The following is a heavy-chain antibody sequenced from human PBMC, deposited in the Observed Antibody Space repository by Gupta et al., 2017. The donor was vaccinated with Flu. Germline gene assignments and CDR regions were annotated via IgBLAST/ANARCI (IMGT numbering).Heavy chain of an antibody. Sequence: QVQLVLSGAEEKKPGASVKVSCKVSGYTLTEVSLHWVRQAPGTGLEWMGGFDPEDGETIYAQKFQGRVTMTEDTSTDTAYMELSSLRSEDTAVYYCATERVSGLVVATRRESYFDYWGQGTLVTVSS. J-gene: IGHJ4*02. CDR2: FDPEDGET. CDR3: ATERVSGLVVATRRESYFDY. D-gene: IGHD5-12*01. V-gene: IGHV1-24*01. CDR1: GYTLTEVS.